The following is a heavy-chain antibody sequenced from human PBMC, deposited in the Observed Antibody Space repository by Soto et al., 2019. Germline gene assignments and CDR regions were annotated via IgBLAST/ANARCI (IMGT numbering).Heavy chain of an antibody. Sequence: QVQLQQWGAGLLKPSETLSLTCAVYGGSFSGYYWSWIRQPPGKGLEWIGEINHSGSTNYNPSLKSRVTISVDTSKNQFSLKLSSVTAADTAVYYCARGRITIFGVVILYGMDVWDQGTTVTVSS. CDR2: INHSGST. CDR3: ARGRITIFGVVILYGMDV. D-gene: IGHD3-3*01. CDR1: GGSFSGYY. V-gene: IGHV4-34*01. J-gene: IGHJ6*02.